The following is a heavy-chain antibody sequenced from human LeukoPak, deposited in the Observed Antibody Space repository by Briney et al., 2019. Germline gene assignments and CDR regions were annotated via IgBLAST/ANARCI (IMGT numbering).Heavy chain of an antibody. CDR3: ATYDSSGYFTHN. Sequence: GGSLRHSCAASGFTFSSYSLNWVRPAPGKGIEWVSSISSSSSYIYYADSVKVRFTISRDNAKNSLYLQMNSLRAEDTAVYYCATYDSSGYFTHNWGQGTLVTVSS. V-gene: IGHV3-21*01. CDR2: ISSSSSYI. CDR1: GFTFSSYS. D-gene: IGHD3-22*01. J-gene: IGHJ4*02.